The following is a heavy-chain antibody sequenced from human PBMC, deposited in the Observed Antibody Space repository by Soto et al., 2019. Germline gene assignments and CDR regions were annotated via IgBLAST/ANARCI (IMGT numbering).Heavy chain of an antibody. CDR2: IYYSGST. Sequence: QVQLQESGPGLVKPSETLSLTCTVSGGSISSYYWSWIRQPPGKGLEWIGYIYYSGSTNYNPSLKSRVTISVDTSKNQFSLKLSSVTAADTAVYYCARAPTVVYYYYYMDVWGKGTTDTVSS. D-gene: IGHD4-4*01. J-gene: IGHJ6*03. CDR1: GGSISSYY. V-gene: IGHV4-59*01. CDR3: ARAPTVVYYYYYMDV.